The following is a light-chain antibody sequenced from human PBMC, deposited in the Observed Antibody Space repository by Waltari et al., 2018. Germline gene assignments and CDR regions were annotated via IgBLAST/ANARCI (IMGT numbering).Light chain of an antibody. Sequence: DIVMTQSPGSPAVSLGERATINCRSSQSLLDTSKNKKQLAWYQQKPGQPLKLLIYWASTRESGFPDRFRGGGSGTEFTLTIRSVQAEDAAVYYCQQYYESPLTFGQGTKVEIE. V-gene: IGKV4-1*01. CDR2: WAS. CDR3: QQYYESPLT. CDR1: QSLLDTSKNKKQ. J-gene: IGKJ1*01.